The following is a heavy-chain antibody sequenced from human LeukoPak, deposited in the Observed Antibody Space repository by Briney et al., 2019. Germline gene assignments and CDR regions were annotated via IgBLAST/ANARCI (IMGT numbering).Heavy chain of an antibody. CDR3: VRHFYYFDTSGYSNFDS. J-gene: IGHJ4*02. CDR2: VYYSGTA. D-gene: IGHD3-22*01. V-gene: IGHV4-39*01. CDR1: GASIRSSTYY. Sequence: PSETLSLTCTVSGASIRSSTYYWGWVRQPPGQGLEYVGSVYYSGTASYNPSLKSRLTISVDTSKNQFSLKLSSVTATDTAMYYCVRHFYYFDTSGYSNFDSWGQGSLVTVSS.